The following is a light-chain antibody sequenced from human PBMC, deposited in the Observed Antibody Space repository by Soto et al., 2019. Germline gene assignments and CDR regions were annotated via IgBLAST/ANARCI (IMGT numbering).Light chain of an antibody. Sequence: EIVLTQSPATLSLSPGERATLSCRASQSGSSQLAWYQQKPGQAPRLLIYDASNRATGIPARFSGSGSGTDFTLTISSLEPEDFAVYYCQKRSNWPLTFGGGTQVEIK. V-gene: IGKV3-11*01. CDR3: QKRSNWPLT. CDR1: QSGSSQ. J-gene: IGKJ4*01. CDR2: DAS.